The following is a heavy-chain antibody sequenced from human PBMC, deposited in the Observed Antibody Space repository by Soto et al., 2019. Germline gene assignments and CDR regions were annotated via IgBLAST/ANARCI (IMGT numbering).Heavy chain of an antibody. J-gene: IGHJ4*02. CDR1: GDSVSSNSAA. CDR3: ARDLVDIAAGGFDY. V-gene: IGHV6-1*01. D-gene: IGHD6-13*01. CDR2: TYYRSKWYN. Sequence: PSQTLSLTCAISGDSVSSNSAAWNWIRQFPSRGLEWLGRTYYRSKWYNDYAVSVKSRITINPDTSKNQFSLQLNSVTPEDTAVYYCARDLVDIAAGGFDYWGQGTLVTVSS.